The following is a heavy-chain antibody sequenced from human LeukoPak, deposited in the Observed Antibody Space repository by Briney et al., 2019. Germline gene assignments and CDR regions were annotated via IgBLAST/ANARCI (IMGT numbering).Heavy chain of an antibody. J-gene: IGHJ5*02. CDR1: GFTFRNYA. V-gene: IGHV3-23*01. D-gene: IGHD3-10*01. CDR3: AKGFEISGSYYPFDP. CDR2: ISASGGST. Sequence: QPGGSLRLSCAASGFTFRNYAMSSVRQTPGKGLEWVSGISASGGSTYYADSVTGRFTISRDSSKNTPYLQMNTLRAEDTAVYYFAKGFEISGSYYPFDPWGQGTLVTVSS.